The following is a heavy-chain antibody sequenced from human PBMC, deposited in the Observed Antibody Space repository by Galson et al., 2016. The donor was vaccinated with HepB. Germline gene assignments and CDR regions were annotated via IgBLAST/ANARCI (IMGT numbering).Heavy chain of an antibody. Sequence: CAISGDSVSNNNAGWYWIRQSPSRGLECLGRTFYRSDWQNDYAESVKSRITINPDTSKNEFSLHRSSVTPEDTGVYYCARSHLLGRGFGWWGPGTPVTVSS. CDR3: ARSHLLGRGFGW. D-gene: IGHD7-27*01. CDR1: GDSVSNNNAG. V-gene: IGHV6-1*01. J-gene: IGHJ4*02. CDR2: TFYRSDWQN.